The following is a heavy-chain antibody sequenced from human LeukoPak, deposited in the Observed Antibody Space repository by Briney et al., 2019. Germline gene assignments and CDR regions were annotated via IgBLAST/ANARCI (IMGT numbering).Heavy chain of an antibody. V-gene: IGHV4-34*01. CDR1: GGSFSGYY. J-gene: IGHJ2*01. CDR2: INHSGST. Sequence: SETLSLTCAVYGGSFSGYYWSWIRQSPGKGLEWIGEINHSGSTNYNPSLKSRLTISVDTSKNQFSLKLNSVTAADTAVYYCARRRQYDSSLFWNFDLWGRGTLVTVPS. CDR3: ARRRQYDSSLFWNFDL. D-gene: IGHD6-6*01.